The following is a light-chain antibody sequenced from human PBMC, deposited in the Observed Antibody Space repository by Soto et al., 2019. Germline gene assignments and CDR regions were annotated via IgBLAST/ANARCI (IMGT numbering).Light chain of an antibody. J-gene: IGLJ2*01. Sequence: QSALTQPASVSGSPGQSITISCTGTSSDVGGHNSVSWYQQHPGKAPKFMIYDVNNRPSGVSNRFSGSKSGSTASLTISGLQAEDEADSYCSSYTDSSTVIFGGGTKLTVL. V-gene: IGLV2-14*01. CDR2: DVN. CDR3: SSYTDSSTVI. CDR1: SSDVGGHNS.